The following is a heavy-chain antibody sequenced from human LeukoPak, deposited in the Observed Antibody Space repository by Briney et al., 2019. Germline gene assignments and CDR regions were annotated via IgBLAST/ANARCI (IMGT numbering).Heavy chain of an antibody. CDR2: IYYSGGNT. D-gene: IGHD2-2*01. CDR1: GVSFSNYA. CDR3: AKDHGAALVPHRFVY. Sequence: GGSLRLSCTASGVSFSNYAMSWVRQAPGKGLEWVSTIYYSGGNTYSAASVKGGFTFSRDNSRNMVYLQMYGLRAEDTAVYCCAKDHGAALVPHRFVYWGQGTLGTVSS. V-gene: IGHV3-23*01. J-gene: IGHJ4*02.